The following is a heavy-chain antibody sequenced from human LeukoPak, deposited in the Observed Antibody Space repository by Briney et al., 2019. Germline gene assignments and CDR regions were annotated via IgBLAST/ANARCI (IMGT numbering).Heavy chain of an antibody. CDR2: ISSSSSYI. CDR3: ARVGPGPGYYFDY. CDR1: GFTFSSYS. D-gene: IGHD1-26*01. J-gene: IGHJ4*02. Sequence: PGGSLRPSCAASGFTFSSYSMNWVRQAPGKGLEWVSSISSSSSYIYYADSVKGRFTISRDNAKNSLYLQMNSLRAEDTAVYYCARVGPGPGYYFDYWGQGTLVTVSS. V-gene: IGHV3-21*01.